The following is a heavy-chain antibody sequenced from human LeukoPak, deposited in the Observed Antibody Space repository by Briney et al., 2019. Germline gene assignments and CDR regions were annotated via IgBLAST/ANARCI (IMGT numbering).Heavy chain of an antibody. CDR1: GGSISTYY. D-gene: IGHD1-26*01. V-gene: IGHV4-4*08. Sequence: PSETLSLTCTVSGGSISTYYWSWIRQPPGKALEWIGRWYTSGSTNYNPSLNSRVTISVDTSKNLFSLKLTSVTAADTAVYYCAGESYSRGEDYWGQGTLVTVSS. CDR2: WYTSGST. J-gene: IGHJ4*02. CDR3: AGESYSRGEDY.